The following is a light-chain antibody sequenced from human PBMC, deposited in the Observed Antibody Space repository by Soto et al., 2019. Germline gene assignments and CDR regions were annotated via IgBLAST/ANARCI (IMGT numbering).Light chain of an antibody. V-gene: IGKV3-11*01. J-gene: IGKJ3*01. CDR1: QSVSSY. Sequence: EIVLTQSPATLSLSPGDRATLSCRASQSVSSYLAWYQQKPGQAPRLLIYDASNRATGIPARFSGSGSGTDFTLTISGLEPGDFAVYYCQQRSSWPFTFGPGTKVGIK. CDR2: DAS. CDR3: QQRSSWPFT.